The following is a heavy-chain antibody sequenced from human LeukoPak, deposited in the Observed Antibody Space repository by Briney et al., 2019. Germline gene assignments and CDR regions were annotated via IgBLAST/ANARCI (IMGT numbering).Heavy chain of an antibody. CDR2: ISYDGSNK. CDR1: GFTFSSYA. Sequence: PGRSLRLSCAASGFTFSSYAMHSVRQAPGKGLEWVAVISYDGSNKYYADSVKGRFTISRDNSKNTLYLQMNSLRAEDTAVYYCARENAPLNSSGYYYLLTDYYYYYMDVWGKGTTVTVSS. V-gene: IGHV3-30*04. J-gene: IGHJ6*03. D-gene: IGHD3-22*01. CDR3: ARENAPLNSSGYYYLLTDYYYYYMDV.